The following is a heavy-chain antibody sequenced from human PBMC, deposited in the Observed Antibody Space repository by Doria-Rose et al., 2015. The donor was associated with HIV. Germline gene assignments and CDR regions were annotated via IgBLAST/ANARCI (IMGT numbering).Heavy chain of an antibody. CDR2: IFSDDER. D-gene: IGHD6-13*01. V-gene: IGHV2-26*01. Sequence: ESGPVLVKPTETLTLICTVSGVSLSSPGMGVSWIRQPPGKALEWLANIFSDDERSYKTSLKSRLTISSGTSKSQVVLTVTDMDPVDTATYYCARIKSSRWYHKYYFDFWGQGTLVIVSA. J-gene: IGHJ4*02. CDR3: ARIKSSRWYHKYYFDF. CDR1: GVSLSSPGMG.